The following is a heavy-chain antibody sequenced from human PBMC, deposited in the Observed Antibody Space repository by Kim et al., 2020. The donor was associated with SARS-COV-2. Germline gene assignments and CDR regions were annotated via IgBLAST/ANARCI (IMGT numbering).Heavy chain of an antibody. CDR3: AKAGQTPWIGSGWDYFDY. CDR1: GFTFSSDA. V-gene: IGHV3-30*09. CDR2: ISFDGSKK. J-gene: IGHJ4*02. Sequence: GGSLRLSCAASGFTFSSDAMHWVRQAPGKGPEWVAGISFDGSKKYFADSVKGRFAISRDNFSNMLYLQMNSLRSDDRAVYYCAKAGQTPWIGSGWDYFDYWGQGTLVSVPP. D-gene: IGHD3-10*01.